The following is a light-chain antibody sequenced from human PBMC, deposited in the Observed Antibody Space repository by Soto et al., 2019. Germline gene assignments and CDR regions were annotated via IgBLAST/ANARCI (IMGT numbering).Light chain of an antibody. CDR1: QSVSSN. CDR2: GAS. V-gene: IGKV3-15*01. Sequence: EIVMTQSPGTLSVSPGERATLSCRASQSVSSNLAWYQQKPGQPPRLLIYGASTRATGIPARFSGSGSGTEFTLTISSLQSEDFAVYYCQHYNNWPPWTFGQGTK. J-gene: IGKJ1*01. CDR3: QHYNNWPPWT.